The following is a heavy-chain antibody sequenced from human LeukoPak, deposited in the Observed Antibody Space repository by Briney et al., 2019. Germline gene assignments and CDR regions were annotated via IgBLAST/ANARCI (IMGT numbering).Heavy chain of an antibody. J-gene: IGHJ5*02. CDR3: ARDDGDGSGSYHS. V-gene: IGHV1-69*04. CDR1: GGTFSSYA. Sequence: SVKVSCQASGGTFSSYAISWVRPAPGQGLAWMGRIIPILGIANYAQKFQGRVTITADKSTSTAYMELSSLRSEDTAVYYCARDDGDGSGSYHSWGQGTLVTVSS. D-gene: IGHD3-10*01. CDR2: IIPILGIA.